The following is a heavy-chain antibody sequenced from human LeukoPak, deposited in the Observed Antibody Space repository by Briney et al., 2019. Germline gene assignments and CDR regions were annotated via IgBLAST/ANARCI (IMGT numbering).Heavy chain of an antibody. J-gene: IGHJ3*02. D-gene: IGHD6-13*01. CDR3: ARPDSGSTWNGAFDM. CDR2: ISGSGGTL. Sequence: SGGSPRLSCAASGFTFSDYHMTWIRQAPGKGLEWVSYISGSGGTLDYADSVKGRFTISRDNAKNSLYLQMNSLRAEDTAVYYCARPDSGSTWNGAFDMWGQGTMVTVSS. V-gene: IGHV3-11*01. CDR1: GFTFSDYH.